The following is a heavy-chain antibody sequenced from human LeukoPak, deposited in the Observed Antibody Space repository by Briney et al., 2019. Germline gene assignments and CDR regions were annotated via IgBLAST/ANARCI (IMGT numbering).Heavy chain of an antibody. Sequence: PSETLSLTCTVSGGSISSSSYYWGWIRQPPGKGLEWIGSIYYSGSTYYNPSLKSRVTISVYTSKNQFSLKLSSVTAADTAVFYCARHGSGGYNSGRFDYWGRGTLVTVSA. CDR1: GGSISSSSYY. V-gene: IGHV4-39*01. CDR2: IYYSGST. CDR3: ARHGSGGYNSGRFDY. J-gene: IGHJ4*02. D-gene: IGHD5-18*01.